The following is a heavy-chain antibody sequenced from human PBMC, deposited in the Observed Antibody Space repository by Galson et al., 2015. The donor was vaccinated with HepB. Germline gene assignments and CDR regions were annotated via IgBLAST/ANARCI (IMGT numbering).Heavy chain of an antibody. J-gene: IGHJ5*02. CDR2: INPNSGGT. CDR1: GYTFTGYY. Sequence: SVKVSCKASGYTFTGYYMHWVRQAPGQGLEWMGWINPNSGGTNYAQKFQGRVTMTRDTSISTAYMELSRLRSDDTAVYYCARDSVISGSYPYKWLGGDFDPWGQGTLVTVSS. D-gene: IGHD1-26*01. CDR3: ARDSVISGSYPYKWLGGDFDP. V-gene: IGHV1-2*02.